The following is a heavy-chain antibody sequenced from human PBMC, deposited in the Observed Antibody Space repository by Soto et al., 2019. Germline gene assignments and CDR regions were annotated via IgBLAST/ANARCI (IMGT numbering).Heavy chain of an antibody. V-gene: IGHV1-18*01. J-gene: IGHJ4*02. CDR3: ARAHISYTGDWYESH. Sequence: GASVKVSCKASGYTFTNYGISWVRQAPGQGLEWMGWIHAYNGNTNYAQMYQGRVTLTTDTSTSTAYMELRSLRSDDTAVYYCARAHISYTGDWYESHWGQGTLVTVSS. CDR2: IHAYNGNT. CDR1: GYTFTNYG. D-gene: IGHD6-19*01.